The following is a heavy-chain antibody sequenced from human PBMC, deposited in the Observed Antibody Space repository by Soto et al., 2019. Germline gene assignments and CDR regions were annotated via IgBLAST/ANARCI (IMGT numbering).Heavy chain of an antibody. J-gene: IGHJ4*02. CDR2: IYYSGKS. CDR3: ARMFGTTLYDFFHY. CDR1: GGSVSSGSYY. D-gene: IGHD2-8*01. V-gene: IGHV4-61*01. Sequence: QVHLQESGPGLVKPSETLSLTCSVSGGSVSSGSYYWSWIRQPPGKGLEWIGYIYYSGKSSYNPSLKRRVTISVDTSKNQFSLTLTSVTAADTAVYYCARMFGTTLYDFFHYWGQGTLVTVSS.